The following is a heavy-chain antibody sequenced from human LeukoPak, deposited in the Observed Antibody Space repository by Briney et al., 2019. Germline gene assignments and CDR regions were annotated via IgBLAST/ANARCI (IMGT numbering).Heavy chain of an antibody. CDR1: GFTYSNAW. Sequence: AGGSLRLSCAASGFTYSNAWMSWVRQAPGKGLEWVGRIKSKTDGGTTDYAAPVKGRFTISRDDSKNTLYLQMNSLKTEDTAVYYCTTGRSTSCYRCGDAFDIWGQGTMVTVSS. CDR3: TTGRSTSCYRCGDAFDI. D-gene: IGHD2-2*02. J-gene: IGHJ3*02. CDR2: IKSKTDGGTT. V-gene: IGHV3-15*01.